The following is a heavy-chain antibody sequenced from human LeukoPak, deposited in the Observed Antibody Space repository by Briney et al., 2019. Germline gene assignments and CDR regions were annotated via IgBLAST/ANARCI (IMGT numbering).Heavy chain of an antibody. D-gene: IGHD2-21*02. CDR2: ISGSGRSI. J-gene: IGHJ4*02. Sequence: GSLRLSCAASGFTFSDYGVNWVRQAPGKGLEWVSSISGSGRSIFYADSVRGRFTISRDNAKNSLYPQMNSLRAEDTAVYYCARDYFYCGGDCFVDYWGQGTLVTVSS. CDR1: GFTFSDYG. V-gene: IGHV3-21*01. CDR3: ARDYFYCGGDCFVDY.